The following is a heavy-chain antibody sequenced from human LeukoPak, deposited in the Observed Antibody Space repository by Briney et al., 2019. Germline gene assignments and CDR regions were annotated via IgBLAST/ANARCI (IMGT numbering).Heavy chain of an antibody. CDR3: ARGRLDYDILTGSAAYYYMDV. CDR2: IYYSGST. D-gene: IGHD3-9*01. V-gene: IGHV4-59*01. Sequence: SETLPLTCTVSGGSISSYYWSWIRQPPGKGLEWIGYIYYSGSTNYNPSLKSRVTISVDTSKNQFSLKLSSVTAADTAVYYCARGRLDYDILTGSAAYYYMDVWGKGTTVTISS. CDR1: GGSISSYY. J-gene: IGHJ6*03.